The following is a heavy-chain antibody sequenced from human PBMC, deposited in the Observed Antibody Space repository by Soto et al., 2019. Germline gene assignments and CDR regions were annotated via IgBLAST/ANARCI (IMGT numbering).Heavy chain of an antibody. V-gene: IGHV3-23*01. CDR3: AKEVYDSSGYYPFDY. D-gene: IGHD3-22*01. J-gene: IGHJ4*02. CDR2: ISGSGGST. CDR1: GFTFSSYA. Sequence: GGSLRLSCAASGFTFSSYAMSWVRQAPGKGLEWVSAISGSGGSTYYADSVKGRFTISRDNSKNTLYLQINSLRAEDTVVYYCAKEVYDSSGYYPFDYWGQGTLVTVSS.